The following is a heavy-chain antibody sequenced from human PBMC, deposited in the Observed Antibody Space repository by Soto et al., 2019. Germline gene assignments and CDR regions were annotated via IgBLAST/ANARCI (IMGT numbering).Heavy chain of an antibody. D-gene: IGHD2-21*02. Sequence: PSVTLSLTCTVSGGSIRSYYWSWIRQPPGKGLEWIGYMYNTGSTIYNPSLKSRVTISVDTSKNQFSLKLNSVTAADTAVYYCARDLWGYCGDDCYPLDVWGQGTTVTVS. CDR2: MYNTGST. CDR3: ARDLWGYCGDDCYPLDV. J-gene: IGHJ6*02. V-gene: IGHV4-59*01. CDR1: GGSIRSYY.